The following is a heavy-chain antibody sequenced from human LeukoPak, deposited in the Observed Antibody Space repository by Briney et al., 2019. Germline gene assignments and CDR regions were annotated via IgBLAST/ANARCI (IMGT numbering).Heavy chain of an antibody. CDR3: ARQAVYTSAFDF. CDR2: IYPVDSDT. D-gene: IGHD6-19*01. Sequence: GESLKISCKGSGYKYHAYWIGWVRQMPGKGLEWMGIIYPVDSDTRYSPFFQGQVTISIDKSIGTAYLQWSSLKASDTAIYYCARQAVYTSAFDFWGQGTLVTVSS. J-gene: IGHJ4*02. CDR1: GYKYHAYW. V-gene: IGHV5-51*01.